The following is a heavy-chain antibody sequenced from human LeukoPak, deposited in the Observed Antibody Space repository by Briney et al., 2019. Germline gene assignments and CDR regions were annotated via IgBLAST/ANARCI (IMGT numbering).Heavy chain of an antibody. CDR3: ARVDTAMVKPFDC. J-gene: IGHJ4*02. CDR1: GYTFTGYY. CDR2: INPNSGGT. Sequence: ASVKVSCKASGYTFTGYYMHWVRQAPGQGLEWMGRINPNSGGTNYAQKFQGRVTMTRDTSISTAYMELSRLRSDDTAVYYCARVDTAMVKPFDCWGQGTLVTVSS. D-gene: IGHD5-18*01. V-gene: IGHV1-2*06.